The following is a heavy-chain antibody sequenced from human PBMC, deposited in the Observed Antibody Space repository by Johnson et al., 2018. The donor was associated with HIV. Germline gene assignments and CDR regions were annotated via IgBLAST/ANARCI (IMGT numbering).Heavy chain of an antibody. CDR2: ISWNSGSI. D-gene: IGHD6-13*01. J-gene: IGHJ3*02. V-gene: IGHV3-9*01. Sequence: VQLVESGGGLVQPGRSLRLSCAASGFTFDDYAMHWVRQAPGKGLEWVSGISWNSGSIGYADSVKGRFTISRDNAKNSLYLQMNRLRAEDTALYYCTGSSSDAFDIWGQGTMVTVSS. CDR3: TGSSSDAFDI. CDR1: GFTFDDYA.